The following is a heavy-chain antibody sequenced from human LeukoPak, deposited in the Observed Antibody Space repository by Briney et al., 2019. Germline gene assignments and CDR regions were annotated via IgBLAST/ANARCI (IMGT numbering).Heavy chain of an antibody. V-gene: IGHV4-30-2*03. CDR2: IYYSGSS. D-gene: IGHD5-24*01. CDR1: GDSISSGGYY. CDR3: ARRAHNSVYFDY. J-gene: IGHJ4*02. Sequence: SQTLSLTCTVSGDSISSGGYYWSWIRQRPGEGLEWIGSIYYSGSSYYNPSLKSRVTISVDTSKNQFSLKLSSVTAADTAVYYCARRAHNSVYFDYWGQGTLVTVSS.